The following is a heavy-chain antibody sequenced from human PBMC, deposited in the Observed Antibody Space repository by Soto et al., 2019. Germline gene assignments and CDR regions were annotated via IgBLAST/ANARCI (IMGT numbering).Heavy chain of an antibody. Sequence: ASVKVSCKASGYTFTSYDINWVRQATGQGLEWMGWMNPNSGNTGYAQKFQGRVTMTRNTSISTAYMELSSLRSEDTALYYCARVQYATTHYYYYYGMDVWGQGTTVTVSS. CDR3: ARVQYATTHYYYYYGMDV. CDR1: GYTFTSYD. D-gene: IGHD1-1*01. CDR2: MNPNSGNT. V-gene: IGHV1-8*01. J-gene: IGHJ6*02.